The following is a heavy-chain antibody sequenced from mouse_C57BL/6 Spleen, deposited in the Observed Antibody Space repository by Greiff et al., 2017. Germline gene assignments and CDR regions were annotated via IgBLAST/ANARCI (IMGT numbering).Heavy chain of an antibody. CDR1: GYSFTDYN. J-gene: IGHJ2*01. CDR3: ERERGDDYFDY. Sequence: VQLQQSGPELVKPGASVKISCKASGYSFTDYNMNWVKQSNGKSLEWIGVNNPNNGTTSYNQKSKGKTTLTVDQSSSTVYMQLTSLTSEDSAVYYCERERGDDYFDYWGQGTTLTVSS. CDR2: NNPNNGTT. V-gene: IGHV1-39*01. D-gene: IGHD3-3*01.